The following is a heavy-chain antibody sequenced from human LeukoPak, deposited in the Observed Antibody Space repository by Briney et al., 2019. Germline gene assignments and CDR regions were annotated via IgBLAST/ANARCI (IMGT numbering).Heavy chain of an antibody. Sequence: SETLSLTCTVSGGSISSGGYYWSWIRQHPGKGLEWIGYIYYSGSTYYNPSLKSRVTISVDRSKSQFSLKLSSVTAADTAVYYCASLDTAMAGVDYWGQGTLVTVSS. D-gene: IGHD5-18*01. CDR3: ASLDTAMAGVDY. J-gene: IGHJ4*02. CDR2: IYYSGST. CDR1: GGSISSGGYY. V-gene: IGHV4-31*03.